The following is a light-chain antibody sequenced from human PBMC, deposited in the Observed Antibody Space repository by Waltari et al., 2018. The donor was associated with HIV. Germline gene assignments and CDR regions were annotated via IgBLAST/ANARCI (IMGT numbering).Light chain of an antibody. CDR3: QQYNNWPPWS. V-gene: IGKV3-15*01. CDR1: QSVSSN. J-gene: IGKJ2*04. CDR2: GAS. Sequence: EIVMTRSPATLSVSPGERATLSCRASQSVSSNLAWYQQKPGQAPRLLIYGASTRATGIPARFSGSGSGTEFTLTISSLQSEDFAVYYCQQYNNWPPWSFGQGTKLEIK.